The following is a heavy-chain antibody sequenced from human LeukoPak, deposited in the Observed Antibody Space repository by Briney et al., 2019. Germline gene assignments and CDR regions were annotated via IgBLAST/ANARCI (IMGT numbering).Heavy chain of an antibody. CDR3: ARRMGIWGYYFDY. V-gene: IGHV4-59*01. J-gene: IGHJ4*02. CDR1: RGSISSYY. Sequence: PSETLSLTCTVSRGSISSYYWSWIRQPPGKGLEWIGYIYYSGSTNYNPSLKSRVTISVDTSKNQFSLKLSSVTAADTAVYYCARRMGIWGYYFDYWGQGTLVTVSS. D-gene: IGHD3-16*01. CDR2: IYYSGST.